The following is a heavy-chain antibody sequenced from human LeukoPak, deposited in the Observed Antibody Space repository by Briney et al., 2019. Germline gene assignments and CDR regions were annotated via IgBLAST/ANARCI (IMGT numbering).Heavy chain of an antibody. CDR2: ISGSGVST. D-gene: IGHD3-22*01. CDR1: GFRFSSYA. J-gene: IGHJ4*02. Sequence: GGSLRLSCAASGFRFSSYAMSWVRQAPGKGLEWVTAISGSGVSTYYADSVKGRFTISRDNSKNMLYLQMNSLRAEDTALYYCAKDLHSSASCYWGQGALVTVSS. CDR3: AKDLHSSASCY. V-gene: IGHV3-23*01.